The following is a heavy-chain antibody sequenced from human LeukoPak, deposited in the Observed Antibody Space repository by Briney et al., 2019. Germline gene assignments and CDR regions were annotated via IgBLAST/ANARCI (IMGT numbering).Heavy chain of an antibody. CDR2: IIPILGIA. CDR3: AGLGGDGYNHY. CDR1: GGTFSSYA. J-gene: IGHJ4*02. V-gene: IGHV1-69*04. D-gene: IGHD5-24*01. Sequence: SVKVSCKASGGTFSSYAISWVRQAPGQGLEWMGRIIPILGIANYAQKFQGRVTITADKSTSTAYMELSSLRSEDTAVYYCAGLGGDGYNHYWGQGTLVTVSS.